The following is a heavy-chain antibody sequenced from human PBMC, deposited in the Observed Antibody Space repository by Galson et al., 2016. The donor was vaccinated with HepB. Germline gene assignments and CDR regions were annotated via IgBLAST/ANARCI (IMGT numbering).Heavy chain of an antibody. V-gene: IGHV3-7*01. CDR1: EFTFSTYW. Sequence: SLRLSCAASEFTFSTYWMNWVRQAPGKGLEWVANIKEDGSEKNYVDSVKGRFTISKDNAKNSLYLQMNSLRVEDTAIYYCARGGGWLIEDWGQGTLVTVSS. CDR2: IKEDGSEK. J-gene: IGHJ4*02. CDR3: ARGGGWLIED. D-gene: IGHD5-12*01.